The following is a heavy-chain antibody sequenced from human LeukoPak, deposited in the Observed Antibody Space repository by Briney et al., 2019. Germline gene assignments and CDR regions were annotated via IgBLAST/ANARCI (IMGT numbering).Heavy chain of an antibody. D-gene: IGHD5/OR15-5a*01. J-gene: IGHJ4*02. CDR3: VRQSQGLDY. V-gene: IGHV3-30-3*01. CDR1: GFTFSPHT. CDR2: MTENERTK. Sequence: GGSLRLSCVASGFTFSPHTMHWVRQAPGKGLEWLAVMTENERTKFYADSVRGRFTVSRDDWRNTVHLQMSSLTTDDTAVYFCVRQSQGLDYWGQGTQVTVSS.